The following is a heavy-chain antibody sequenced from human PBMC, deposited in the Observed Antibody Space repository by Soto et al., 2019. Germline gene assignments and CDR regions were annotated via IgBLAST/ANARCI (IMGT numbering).Heavy chain of an antibody. CDR2: IFYSGST. V-gene: IGHV4-39*01. Sequence: SETLSLTCTFSGGSISSRSYYWGWIRQPPGKGLEWIGSIFYSGSTYYNPSLKSRVTISVDTSKTQFSLKLSSVTAADTAVYYCARAGYYNSWFDPWGQGTLVTVSS. D-gene: IGHD3-9*01. CDR3: ARAGYYNSWFDP. CDR1: GGSISSRSYY. J-gene: IGHJ5*02.